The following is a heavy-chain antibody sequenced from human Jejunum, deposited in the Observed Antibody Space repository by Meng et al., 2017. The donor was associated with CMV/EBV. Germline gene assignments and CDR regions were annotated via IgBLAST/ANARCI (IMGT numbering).Heavy chain of an antibody. CDR3: AKGVLVSGTNYLDY. Sequence: FTFDDYAIHWVRQAPGKGLEWVSGISWNSGSIAYADSVKGRFTISRDNAKNTLYLQMNTLSSEDTALYYCAKGVLVSGTNYLDYWGQGALVTVSS. CDR1: FTFDDYA. D-gene: IGHD5/OR15-5a*01. V-gene: IGHV3-9*01. J-gene: IGHJ4*02. CDR2: ISWNSGSI.